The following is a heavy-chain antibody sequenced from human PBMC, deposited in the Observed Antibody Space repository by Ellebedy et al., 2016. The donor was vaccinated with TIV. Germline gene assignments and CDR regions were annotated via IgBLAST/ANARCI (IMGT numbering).Heavy chain of an antibody. V-gene: IGHV3-48*04. CDR2: TGSTITTI. D-gene: IGHD3-10*01. J-gene: IGHJ3*02. Sequence: GGSLRLSCAASGFTFSSYSMNWVRQAPGKGLEWVSYTGSTITTIYYADPVKGRFTISRDNAKNSLYLQMNSLRAEDTAVYYCARGGGSRLSHSFDIWGQGTMVTVSS. CDR3: ARGGGSRLSHSFDI. CDR1: GFTFSSYS.